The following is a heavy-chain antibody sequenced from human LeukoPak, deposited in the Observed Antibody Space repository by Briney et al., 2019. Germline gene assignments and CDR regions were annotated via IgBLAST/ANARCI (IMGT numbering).Heavy chain of an antibody. J-gene: IGHJ4*02. CDR3: AKVGGDYSNRHFDY. CDR1: GFTFSSYG. D-gene: IGHD4-11*01. CDR2: IRYDGSNK. V-gene: IGHV3-30*02. Sequence: GGSLRLSCAASGFTFSSYGMHWVRQAPGKGLEWVAFIRYDGSNKYYADSVKGRFTISRDNSKNTLYLQMNSLRAEDTDVYYCAKVGGDYSNRHFDYLGQGTLVTVSS.